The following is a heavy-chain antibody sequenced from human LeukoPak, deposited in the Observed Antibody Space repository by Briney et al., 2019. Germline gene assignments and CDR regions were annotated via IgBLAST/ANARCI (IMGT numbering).Heavy chain of an antibody. D-gene: IGHD5-12*01. V-gene: IGHV3-48*04. Sequence: GGSLRLSCAASGFTFDNYDMNWVRQAPGKGLEWVSYISSSGSSKYYADSVKGRFTISRDNAKNSLYLQMNSLRAEDTAVYYCAREGTITAYNFDYWGQGTLVTVSS. CDR3: AREGTITAYNFDY. J-gene: IGHJ4*02. CDR1: GFTFDNYD. CDR2: ISSSGSSK.